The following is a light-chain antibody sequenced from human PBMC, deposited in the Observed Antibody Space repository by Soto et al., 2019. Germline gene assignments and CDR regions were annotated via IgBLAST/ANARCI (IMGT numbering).Light chain of an antibody. Sequence: DIQMTQSPSSVSASVIDIVTIGSLASQSISRYLNWYQQKPGKAPNLLIYVASSLQSEVPSRFSGSGSGTEFALTISGLQPDDFASYYCQQFNSYPITFGQGTRLEIK. CDR2: VAS. CDR1: QSISRY. V-gene: IGKV1-39*01. CDR3: QQFNSYPIT. J-gene: IGKJ5*01.